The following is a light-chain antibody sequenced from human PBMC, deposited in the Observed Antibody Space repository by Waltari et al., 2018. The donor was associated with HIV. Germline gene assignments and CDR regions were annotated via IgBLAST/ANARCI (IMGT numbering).Light chain of an antibody. CDR1: SGSIASNY. CDR3: QSYETSHHVVE. Sequence: NCMLTRPHSVSGSPGKTIRISCTRNSGSIASNYVQWYRQRPGSSPVTLIYGHDQRPSGVPGGFAGHIDSYSNSAPLTISGLTFEDEADYHCQSYETSHHVVEFGAGTKVTVV. CDR2: GHD. V-gene: IGLV6-57*01. J-gene: IGLJ2*01.